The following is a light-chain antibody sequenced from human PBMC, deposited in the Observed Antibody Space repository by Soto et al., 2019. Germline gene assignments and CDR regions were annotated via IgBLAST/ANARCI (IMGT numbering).Light chain of an antibody. CDR2: KAS. Sequence: DIQMTQSPSTLSGSAGDRVTITCRASQTISSWLAWYQQKPGKAPEVLIYKASTLESGVPSRFSGNGYGTEFTLTISSLQPEDFATYYCKESTPAFTWTVGQGTKADMK. CDR1: QTISSW. J-gene: IGKJ1*01. CDR3: KESTPAFTWT. V-gene: IGKV1-5*03.